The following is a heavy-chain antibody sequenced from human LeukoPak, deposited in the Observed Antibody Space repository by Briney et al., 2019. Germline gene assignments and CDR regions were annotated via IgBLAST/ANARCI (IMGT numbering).Heavy chain of an antibody. Sequence: KIGESLKISCKASGYSFTTYWIGWVRQMPGKGLEWMGIIYPGDSDTRYSPSFQGQVTISADKSISTAYLQWSSLKASDTAMYYCARQGYDILTGYTRHNWFDPWGQGTLVTVSS. V-gene: IGHV5-51*01. D-gene: IGHD3-9*01. CDR1: GYSFTTYW. CDR2: IYPGDSDT. J-gene: IGHJ5*02. CDR3: ARQGYDILTGYTRHNWFDP.